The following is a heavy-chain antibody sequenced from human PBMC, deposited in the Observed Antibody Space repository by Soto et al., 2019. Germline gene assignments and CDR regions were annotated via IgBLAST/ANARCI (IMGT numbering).Heavy chain of an antibody. CDR3: AKLGYESHGPLDY. Sequence: PGGSLRLSCAASGFTFSSYSMNWVRQAPGKGPEWVSAISGSADNTYYADSVKGRFTISRDNSKNTLYLQVNSLRADDTAVYYCAKLGYESHGPLDYWGQGTLVTVSS. CDR1: GFTFSSYS. CDR2: ISGSADNT. J-gene: IGHJ4*02. V-gene: IGHV3-23*01. D-gene: IGHD3-22*01.